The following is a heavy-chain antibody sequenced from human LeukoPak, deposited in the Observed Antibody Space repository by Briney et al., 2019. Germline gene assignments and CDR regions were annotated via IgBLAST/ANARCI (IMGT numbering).Heavy chain of an antibody. J-gene: IGHJ4*02. D-gene: IGHD2-15*01. CDR2: ISGSGGST. CDR3: AKAGDIVVVVAAMPRAPFDY. Sequence: PGGSLRLSCAASGFTFSSYAMSWVRQAPGKGLERVSAISGSGGSTYYADSVKGRFTISRDNSKNTLYLQMNSLRAEDTAVYYCAKAGDIVVVVAAMPRAPFDYWGQGTLVTVSS. CDR1: GFTFSSYA. V-gene: IGHV3-23*01.